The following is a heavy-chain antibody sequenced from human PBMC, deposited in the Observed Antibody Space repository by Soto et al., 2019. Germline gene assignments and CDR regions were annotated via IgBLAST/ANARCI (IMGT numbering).Heavy chain of an antibody. CDR1: GFTFSSYA. V-gene: IGHV3-23*01. CDR3: AKGGPTFLNRFGP. CDR2: ISNSGHSA. D-gene: IGHD5-12*01. J-gene: IGHJ5*02. Sequence: PGGSLRLSCAASGFTFSSYAMNWVRQAPGKGLEWISVISNSGHSAYYADSVKGRFTISRDNSKNTLYLQIKSLRAEDTAAYYCAKGGPTFLNRFGPWGQRTLVTVSS.